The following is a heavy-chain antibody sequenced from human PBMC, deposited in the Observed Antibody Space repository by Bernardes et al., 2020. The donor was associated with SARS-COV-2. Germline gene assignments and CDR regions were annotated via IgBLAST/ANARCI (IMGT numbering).Heavy chain of an antibody. V-gene: IGHV3-74*01. Sequence: GRSLRVSCAASRFTFDRYWMHWVRQAPGKGLVWVSRINTDGTTTNYADSVKGRFTISRDNAKNTLYLQMNSLRAEDTAVYYCAKEGYGDWHYYYGMDVWGQGTTVTVSS. CDR3: AKEGYGDWHYYYGMDV. CDR1: RFTFDRYW. J-gene: IGHJ6*02. CDR2: INTDGTTT. D-gene: IGHD4-17*01.